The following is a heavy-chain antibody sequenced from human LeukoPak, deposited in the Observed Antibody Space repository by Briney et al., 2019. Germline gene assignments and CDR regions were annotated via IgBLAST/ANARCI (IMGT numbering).Heavy chain of an antibody. CDR1: GFTFSSYP. J-gene: IGHJ4*02. V-gene: IGHV3-48*01. D-gene: IGHD6-13*01. Sequence: GGSLRLSCAASGFTFSSYPMNWVRQAPGKGLEWVSYISSSSSTIYYADSVKGRFTISRDNAKNSLYLQMNSLRAEDTAVYYCARGYSSSWPDYWGQGTLVTVSS. CDR3: ARGYSSSWPDY. CDR2: ISSSSSTI.